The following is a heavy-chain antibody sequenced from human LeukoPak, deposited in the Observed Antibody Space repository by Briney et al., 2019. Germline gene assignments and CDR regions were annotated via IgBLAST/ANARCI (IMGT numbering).Heavy chain of an antibody. CDR1: GFTFSSYS. Sequence: PGGSLRLSCAASGFTFSSYSMNWVRQAPGKGLEWVSSISSSSSYIYYADSVKGRFTISGDNAKNSLYLQMNSLRAEDTAVYYCARVTAYYYDSSGYFDQWGQGTLVTVSS. CDR2: ISSSSSYI. D-gene: IGHD3-22*01. V-gene: IGHV3-21*01. CDR3: ARVTAYYYDSSGYFDQ. J-gene: IGHJ4*02.